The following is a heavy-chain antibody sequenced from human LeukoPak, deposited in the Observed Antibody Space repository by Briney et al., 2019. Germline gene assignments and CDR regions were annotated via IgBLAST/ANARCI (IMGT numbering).Heavy chain of an antibody. V-gene: IGHV3-9*01. CDR1: GFSFDDYA. D-gene: IGHD6-19*01. J-gene: IGHJ4*02. Sequence: GGSPRLSCAASGFSFDDYAMHWVRQAPGKGLEWVSGISWNSGSIGYADSVKGRFTISRDNAKNSLYLQMNSLRAEDTALYYCAKDGYSSGWYVGYFDYWGQGTLVTVSS. CDR3: AKDGYSSGWYVGYFDY. CDR2: ISWNSGSI.